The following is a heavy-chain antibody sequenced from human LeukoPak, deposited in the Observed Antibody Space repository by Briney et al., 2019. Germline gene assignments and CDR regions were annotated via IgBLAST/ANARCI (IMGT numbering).Heavy chain of an antibody. Sequence: PSETLSLTCTVFGGSFSGYYWSWIRQPPDKGLEWIGEINPSGSTNYNPSLKTRVTISTDTSKNHFSLNLNSVTAADTAVYYCARGQYRRDYWGQGTLVTVSS. CDR1: GGSFSGYY. J-gene: IGHJ4*02. CDR3: ARGQYRRDY. CDR2: INPSGST. V-gene: IGHV4-34*01. D-gene: IGHD5-18*01.